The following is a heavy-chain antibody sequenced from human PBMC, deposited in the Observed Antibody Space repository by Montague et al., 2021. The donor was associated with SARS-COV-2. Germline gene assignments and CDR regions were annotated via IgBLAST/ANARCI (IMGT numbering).Heavy chain of an antibody. D-gene: IGHD3-22*01. CDR3: ARLRDYGRSGFHAYFYYHMDV. CDR2: IYYSGST. J-gene: IGHJ6*03. Sequence: SETLSLTCTASGGSISSSSYYWGWIRQPPGKGLEWIGSIYYSGSTYYNPSLKSRVTISVDTSRNEFSLKLSSVTAADTAVYYCARLRDYGRSGFHAYFYYHMDVWGKGTTVTVSS. CDR1: GGSISSSSYY. V-gene: IGHV4-39*01.